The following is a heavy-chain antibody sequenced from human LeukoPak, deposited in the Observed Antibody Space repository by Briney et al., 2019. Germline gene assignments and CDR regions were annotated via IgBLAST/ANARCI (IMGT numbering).Heavy chain of an antibody. J-gene: IGHJ4*02. CDR1: GFTVSTDN. CDR3: TKRSRGYYDY. CDR2: VYSGNDGA. D-gene: IGHD3-10*01. V-gene: IGHV3-66*02. Sequence: PGASLRLSCAASGFTVSTDNMSWVRPVPGKGLEWGSVVYSGNDGANYAGSVRGRFTISRDDSKNMVYLKMNNLRLEDAAVYYCTKRSRGYYDYWGQGTLVTVSS.